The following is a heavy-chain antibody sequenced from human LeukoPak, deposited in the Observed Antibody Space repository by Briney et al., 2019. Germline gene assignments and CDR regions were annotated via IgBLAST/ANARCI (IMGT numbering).Heavy chain of an antibody. CDR1: GFTFSSYE. CDR2: ISSSGSTI. D-gene: IGHD5-18*01. V-gene: IGHV3-48*03. J-gene: IGHJ4*02. Sequence: GGSLRLSCAASGFTFSSYEMNWVRQAPGKGLEWGSYISSSGSTIYYAYSVKGRFTISRDNAKNSLYLQMNSLRAEDTAVYYCARDERGYSYGNYFDYWGQGTLVTVSS. CDR3: ARDERGYSYGNYFDY.